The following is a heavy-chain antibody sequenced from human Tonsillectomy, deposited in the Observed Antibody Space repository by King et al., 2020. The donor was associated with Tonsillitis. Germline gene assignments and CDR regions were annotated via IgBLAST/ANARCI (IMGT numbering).Heavy chain of an antibody. D-gene: IGHD3-10*01. CDR2: IRSKAYGGTT. V-gene: IGHV3-49*03. J-gene: IGHJ4*02. Sequence: VQLVESGGGLVQPGRSLRLSCTASGFTFGDYAMSWFRQAPGKGLEWVGFIRSKAYGGTTEDAASVKGRFTISRDDSKSIAYLQMNSLKTEDTAVYYCTGAAYYGSGSYWFDYWGQGTLVTVSS. CDR1: GFTFGDYA. CDR3: TGAAYYGSGSYWFDY.